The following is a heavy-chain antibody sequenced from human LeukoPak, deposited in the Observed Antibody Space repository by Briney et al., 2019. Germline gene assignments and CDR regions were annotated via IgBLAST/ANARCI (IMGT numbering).Heavy chain of an antibody. CDR3: VPAFKREAPPPGF. V-gene: IGHV3-53*05. CDR2: IYSGGST. J-gene: IGHJ4*02. CDR1: GFTVSSNY. D-gene: IGHD1-14*01. Sequence: GGSLRLSCAASGFTVSSNYMSWVRQAPGKGLEWVSVIYSGGSTYYADSVKGRFTISRDNSKNTLYLQMNSLTPEDTAVYYCVPAFKREAPPPGFWGQGTLVTVSS.